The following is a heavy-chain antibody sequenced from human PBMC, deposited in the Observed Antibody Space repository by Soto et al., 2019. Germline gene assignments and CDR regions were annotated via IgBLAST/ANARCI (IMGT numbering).Heavy chain of an antibody. CDR2: INAGPGNT. CDR1: GHTFTNYS. J-gene: IGHJ6*02. V-gene: IGHV1-3*01. Sequence: QVQFVQSGAEVKKPGASVKVSCNASGHTFTNYSIHWVRQAPGQRLEWMGWINAGPGNTKYSQKFQGRVTFTRDTSARQVYKELSRLTSEGTGVYFCTGGGRWSSANCYNPNYSYGMDVWGQGTTVTVSS. D-gene: IGHD2-2*02. CDR3: TGGGRWSSANCYNPNYSYGMDV.